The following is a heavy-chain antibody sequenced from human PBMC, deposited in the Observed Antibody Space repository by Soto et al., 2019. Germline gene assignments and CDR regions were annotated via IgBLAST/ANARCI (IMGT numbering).Heavy chain of an antibody. CDR3: AGTLAAPWWFDP. D-gene: IGHD6-13*01. CDR1: GYTFTSYG. J-gene: IGHJ5*02. Sequence: ASVKVSCKASGYTFTSYGISWARQAPGQGLEWMGWISAYNGNTNYAQKLQGRVTMTTDTSTSTAYMELRSLRSDDTAVYYCAGTLAAPWWFDPWGQGTLVTVSS. CDR2: ISAYNGNT. V-gene: IGHV1-18*01.